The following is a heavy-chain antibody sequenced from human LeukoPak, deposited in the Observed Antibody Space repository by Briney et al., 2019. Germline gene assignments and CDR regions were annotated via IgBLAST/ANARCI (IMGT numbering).Heavy chain of an antibody. CDR3: ARIASSTWKNFDY. CDR1: GFTFSTYA. J-gene: IGHJ4*02. D-gene: IGHD6-13*01. CDR2: ITDSGFGT. V-gene: IGHV3-23*01. Sequence: GGSLRLSCAASGFTFSTYAMSWVRQAPGKRLEYVSSITDSGFGTYYADSVKGRFPISRDNSKNTLYLQMNSVGAEDTAIYYCARIASSTWKNFDYWGQGTLVTVSS.